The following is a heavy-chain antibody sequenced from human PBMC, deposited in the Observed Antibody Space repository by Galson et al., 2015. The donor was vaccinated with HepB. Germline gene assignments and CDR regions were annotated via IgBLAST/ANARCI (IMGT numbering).Heavy chain of an antibody. CDR2: FDPEDGET. D-gene: IGHD2-8*01. Sequence: SVKVSCKVSGSTLTELSMHWVRQAPGKGLEWMGGFDPEDGETIYAQKFQGRVTMTEDTSTDTAYMELSSLRSEDTAVYYCAIVKLGYCTNGVCPIYGVYAFDIWGQGTMVTVSS. CDR1: GSTLTELS. J-gene: IGHJ3*02. CDR3: AIVKLGYCTNGVCPIYGVYAFDI. V-gene: IGHV1-24*01.